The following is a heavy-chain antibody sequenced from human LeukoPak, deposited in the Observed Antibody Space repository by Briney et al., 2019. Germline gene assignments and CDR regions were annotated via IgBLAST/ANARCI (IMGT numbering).Heavy chain of an antibody. CDR2: TYADGYT. J-gene: IGHJ4*02. V-gene: IGHV3-53*01. Sequence: GGSLRLSCAASGFTVSSSYMTWVRQAPGKGLEWVSITYADGYTFYADSVKGRFTISRDSSKNTLCLQMNSLRAEDTAMYYCARGLRHCDRTSCFQPFDCWGQGTLVTVSS. CDR1: GFTVSSSY. D-gene: IGHD2-2*01. CDR3: ARGLRHCDRTSCFQPFDC.